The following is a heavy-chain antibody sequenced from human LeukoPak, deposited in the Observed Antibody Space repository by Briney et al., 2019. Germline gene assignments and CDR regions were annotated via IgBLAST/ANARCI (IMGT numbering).Heavy chain of an antibody. CDR1: RGSNISGRYY. CDR2: IPTRGSN. Sequence: SQTLSLTRTVTRGSNISGRYYWSWLRQPAGEGLECLGRIPTRGSNNNNRSLKGRVPISVDTSKNQFSLRLSSVTAADTAVYYCGIDDWGTSYYGYYYMDVWGKGATVTVSS. D-gene: IGHD2-2*01. J-gene: IGHJ6*03. V-gene: IGHV4-61*02. CDR3: GIDDWGTSYYGYYYMDV.